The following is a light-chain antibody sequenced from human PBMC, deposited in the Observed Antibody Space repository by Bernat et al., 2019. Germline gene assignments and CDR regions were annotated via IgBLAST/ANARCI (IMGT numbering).Light chain of an antibody. CDR3: QQLDKFPIT. Sequence: DILLTQSPSFLSASVGDRVTITCRASQVIGTYLAWYHQKPGKAPHLLIYGASTLQSGVPSRFSGSGSGTEFTLTISSLQPEDSATYYCQQLDKFPITFGQGTRLEIK. J-gene: IGKJ5*01. CDR2: GAS. CDR1: QVIGTY. V-gene: IGKV1-9*01.